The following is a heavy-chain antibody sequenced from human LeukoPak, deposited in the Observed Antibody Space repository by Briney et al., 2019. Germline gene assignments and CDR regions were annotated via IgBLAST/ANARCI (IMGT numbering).Heavy chain of an antibody. CDR2: IAYGGSIT. J-gene: IGHJ4*02. V-gene: IGHV3-30-3*01. CDR1: GFTLSSYP. D-gene: IGHD6-13*01. CDR3: AKETGYSSSWVGLG. Sequence: GGSLRLSCAASGFTLSSYPMHWVRQAPGKGLEWLAVIAYGGSITLYADSVKGRFTISRDNSKNTLYLQMNSLRAEDTAVYYCAKETGYSSSWVGLGGGQGTLVTVSS.